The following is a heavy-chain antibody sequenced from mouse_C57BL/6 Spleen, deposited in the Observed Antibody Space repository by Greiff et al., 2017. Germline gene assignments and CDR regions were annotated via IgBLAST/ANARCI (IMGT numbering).Heavy chain of an antibody. CDR2: FYPGSGSI. J-gene: IGHJ3*01. Sequence: VQLQQSGAELVKPGASVKLSCKASGYTFTEYTIHWVKQRSGQGLEWIGWFYPGSGSIKYNEKFKDKATLTADKSSSTVYMELSRLTTEDSAVYFWARPEEAGGGYDPSFAYWGQGTLVTVSA. D-gene: IGHD2-2*01. CDR1: GYTFTEYT. CDR3: ARPEEAGGGYDPSFAY. V-gene: IGHV1-62-2*01.